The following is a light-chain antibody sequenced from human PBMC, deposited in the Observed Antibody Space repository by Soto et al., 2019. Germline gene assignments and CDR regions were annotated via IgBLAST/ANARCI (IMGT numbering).Light chain of an antibody. CDR3: QQFNNYPALT. CDR2: GAS. V-gene: IGKV3D-15*01. J-gene: IGKJ4*01. CDR1: QSVSNN. Sequence: EIVMTQSPATLSVSPGERATLSCRASQSVSNNLAWYQQKPGQAPGLLIYGASTRATGIPARFSGSGSGTEFTLTISSLQSEDFATYYCQQFNNYPALTFGGGTKVDIK.